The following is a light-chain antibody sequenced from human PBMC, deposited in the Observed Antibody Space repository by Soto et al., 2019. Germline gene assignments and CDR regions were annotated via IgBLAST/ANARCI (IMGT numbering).Light chain of an antibody. Sequence: EIVLTQSPATLSLSPGERATLSCRASQNVRSNLAWYQQKPGQAPGLLIYDASNRATGIPARFSGSGSGTDFTLAIGSLEPEDFAVYYCQHRSNWPWTFGQGTKVEIK. CDR3: QHRSNWPWT. J-gene: IGKJ1*01. CDR1: QNVRSN. V-gene: IGKV3-11*01. CDR2: DAS.